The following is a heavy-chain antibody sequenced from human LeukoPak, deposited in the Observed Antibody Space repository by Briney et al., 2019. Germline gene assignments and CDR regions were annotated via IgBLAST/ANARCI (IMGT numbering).Heavy chain of an antibody. V-gene: IGHV1-46*01. CDR1: EYTFTTYY. D-gene: IGHD3-22*01. J-gene: IGHJ4*02. CDR2: INPSGGST. CDR3: ARVDSCCYNYFDY. Sequence: ASVRVCGTPAEYTFTTYYMHGVRQAPGQGLEWMGIINPSGGSTSYAQKFQGRVRMTSDTSTNTVYMELSSLRSEDTAVYSCARVDSCCYNYFDYWGQGSLVTVYS.